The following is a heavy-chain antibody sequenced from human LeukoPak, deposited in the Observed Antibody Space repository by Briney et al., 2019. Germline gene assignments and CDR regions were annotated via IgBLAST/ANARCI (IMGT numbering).Heavy chain of an antibody. CDR1: GGTFSSYA. J-gene: IGHJ6*03. D-gene: IGHD3-16*01. Sequence: SVKVPCKASGGTFSSYAISWVRQAPGQGLEWMGGIIPIFGTANYAQKFQGRVTITADKSTSTAYMELSSLRSEDTAVYYCARGRSWGNYYYYYYMDVWGKGTTVTVSS. CDR3: ARGRSWGNYYYYYYMDV. CDR2: IIPIFGTA. V-gene: IGHV1-69*06.